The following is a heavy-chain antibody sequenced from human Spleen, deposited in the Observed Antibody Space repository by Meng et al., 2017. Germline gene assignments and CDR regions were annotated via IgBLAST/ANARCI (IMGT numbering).Heavy chain of an antibody. Sequence: QVQLHQWGAGLLKPSETLSLTCVVSGGSFSDYYWSWIRQHPGKGLEWIGEINHSGSTNYNPSLESRATISVDTSQNNLSLKLSYVTAADSAVYYCARGPTTMAHDFDYWGQGTLVTVSS. V-gene: IGHV4-34*01. CDR1: GGSFSDYY. J-gene: IGHJ4*02. D-gene: IGHD4-11*01. CDR2: INHSGST. CDR3: ARGPTTMAHDFDY.